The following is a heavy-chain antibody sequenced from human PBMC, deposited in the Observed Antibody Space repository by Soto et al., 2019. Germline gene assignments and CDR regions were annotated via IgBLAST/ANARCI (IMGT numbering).Heavy chain of an antibody. D-gene: IGHD1-26*01. CDR3: ARRHPEWELLSNWFDP. CDR1: GCSISISSYY. CDR2: IYYSGST. V-gene: IGHV4-39*01. J-gene: IGHJ5*02. Sequence: PSETLSLSCTVSGCSISISSYYWGWIRQPPGKGLEWIGSIYYSGSTYYDPSLKSRVTISVDTSKNQFSLKLSSVTAADTAVYYCARRHPEWELLSNWFDPWGQGTLVTVSS.